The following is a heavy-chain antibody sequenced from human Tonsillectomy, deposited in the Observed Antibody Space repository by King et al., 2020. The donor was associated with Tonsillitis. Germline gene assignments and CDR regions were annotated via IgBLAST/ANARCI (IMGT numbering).Heavy chain of an antibody. V-gene: IGHV4-31*03. Sequence: QLQESGPGLVKPSQTLSLTCTVSGGSISSGAYYWNWIRQHPGKGLEWIGYIYYSGHTYYTPSLRSRVTISVDASTNQFSLKLISGTDADTAVYYCARGEYNWNYNDVFDIWGQGTMVTVSS. CDR2: IYYSGHT. CDR1: GGSISSGAYY. J-gene: IGHJ3*02. D-gene: IGHD1-7*01. CDR3: ARGEYNWNYNDVFDI.